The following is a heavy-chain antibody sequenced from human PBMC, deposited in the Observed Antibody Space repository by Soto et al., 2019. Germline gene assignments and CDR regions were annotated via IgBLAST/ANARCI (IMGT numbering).Heavy chain of an antibody. CDR1: GGSLSGYY. CDR3: ARGQEGVVATH. D-gene: IGHD5-12*01. V-gene: IGHV4-34*01. J-gene: IGHJ4*02. CDR2: VKDGGHT. Sequence: QVQLQQWGAGLLKPSETLSLHCAVTGGSLSGYYWSWIRQPPGKGLEWIGEVKDGGHTNYSPSLRGRVTISSDTANNQFSLRLNSVTAADTGVYYCARGQEGVVATHWDQGSLVTVSS.